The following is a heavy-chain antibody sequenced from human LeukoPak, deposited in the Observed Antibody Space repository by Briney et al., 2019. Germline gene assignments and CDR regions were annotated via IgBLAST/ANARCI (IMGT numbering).Heavy chain of an antibody. CDR2: PNPGNDYT. V-gene: IGHV1-46*01. CDR1: GYTFTSYF. Sequence: ASVKVSCKASGYTFTSYFMHWVRQAPGQGLEWMGIPNPGNDYTYYAQKFQGRVIMTRDTSTSTVYMELSSLRSEDTAVYYCARAWDQYFDYWGQGTLVTVSS. D-gene: IGHD1-26*01. CDR3: ARAWDQYFDY. J-gene: IGHJ4*02.